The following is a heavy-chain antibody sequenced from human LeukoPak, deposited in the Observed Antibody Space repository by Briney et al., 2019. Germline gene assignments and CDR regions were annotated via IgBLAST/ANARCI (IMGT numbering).Heavy chain of an antibody. Sequence: SETLSLTCAVSGGSISSSNWWSWVRQPPGKGLEWIGEIYHSGSTNYNPPLKSRVTISVDKSKNQFSLKLSSVTAADTAVYYCARIDGYSSGLTYFDYWGQGTLVTVSS. V-gene: IGHV4-4*02. J-gene: IGHJ4*02. CDR2: IYHSGST. CDR1: GGSISSSNW. CDR3: ARIDGYSSGLTYFDY. D-gene: IGHD6-19*01.